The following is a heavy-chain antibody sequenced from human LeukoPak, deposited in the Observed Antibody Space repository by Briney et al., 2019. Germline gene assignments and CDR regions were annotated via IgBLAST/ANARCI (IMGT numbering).Heavy chain of an antibody. J-gene: IGHJ4*02. D-gene: IGHD5-18*01. CDR1: GASISDYY. Sequence: PSETLSLTCAVSGASISDYYWNWIRRPPGKALEWIGYIYYSGDTNYNPSLKSRVTISSDTSKNQISLKLTSVTAADTAVYYCARGYSHPDYWGQGTLVTVSS. V-gene: IGHV4-59*01. CDR3: ARGYSHPDY. CDR2: IYYSGDT.